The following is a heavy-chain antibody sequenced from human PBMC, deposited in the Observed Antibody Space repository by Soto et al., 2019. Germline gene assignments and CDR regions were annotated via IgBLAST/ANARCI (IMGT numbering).Heavy chain of an antibody. CDR1: GFTFSSYN. J-gene: IGHJ5*02. V-gene: IGHV3-21*01. CDR3: ARADYYDSSAYYFSGWLDP. CDR2: ISSSSSSI. Sequence: EVQLVESGGGLVKPGGSLRLSCAASGFTFSSYNMNWVRQAPGKGLEWVASISSSSSSIYYADSVKGRFTISRDNAKASLYLQMNSLRAEDTAVYYSARADYYDSSAYYFSGWLDPWGPGTLVTASS. D-gene: IGHD3-22*01.